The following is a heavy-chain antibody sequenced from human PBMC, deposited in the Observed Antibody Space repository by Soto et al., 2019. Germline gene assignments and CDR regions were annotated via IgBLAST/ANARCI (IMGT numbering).Heavy chain of an antibody. D-gene: IGHD2-15*01. CDR1: GDTRTDFS. CDR2: LGVGNGDT. Sequence: ASVKGSCKASGDTRTDFSMHWVRQAPGQRPEWMGWLGVGNGDTKYSQKFQGRVTITRDTSARTAYMELSNLRSEDTAVYYCATSEGDCGGGSCYNYFFFYGMDV. V-gene: IGHV1-3*01. J-gene: IGHJ6*01. CDR3: ATSEGDCGGGSCYNYFFFYGMDV.